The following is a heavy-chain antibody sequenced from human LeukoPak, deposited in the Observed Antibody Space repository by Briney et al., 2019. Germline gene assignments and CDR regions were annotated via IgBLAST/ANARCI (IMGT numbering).Heavy chain of an antibody. J-gene: IGHJ5*02. CDR3: ARDLDYYGSGSFNWFDP. Sequence: ASVKVSCKTSGYSENFYGITWVRQVAGQGLEWMGWISAQHGQTEYAPNSQDRVTMTTDTYTNTAYMELRSLRSDDTAVYYCARDLDYYGSGSFNWFDPWGQGTLVTVSS. CDR2: ISAQHGQT. CDR1: GYSENFYG. D-gene: IGHD3-10*01. V-gene: IGHV1-18*01.